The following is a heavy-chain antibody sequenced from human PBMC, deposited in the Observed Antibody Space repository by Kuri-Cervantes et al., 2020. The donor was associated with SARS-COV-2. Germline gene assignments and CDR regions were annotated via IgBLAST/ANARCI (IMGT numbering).Heavy chain of an antibody. Sequence: GSLRLSCAVYGGSFSGYYWSWIRQPAGKGLEWIGRIYTSGSTNYNPSLKSRVTMSVDTSKNQFSLKLSSVTAADTAVYYCARSKIAARTNDYYYYGMDVWGQGTTVTVSS. CDR2: IYTSGST. J-gene: IGHJ6*02. CDR3: ARSKIAARTNDYYYYGMDV. D-gene: IGHD6-6*01. CDR1: GGSFSGYY. V-gene: IGHV4-59*10.